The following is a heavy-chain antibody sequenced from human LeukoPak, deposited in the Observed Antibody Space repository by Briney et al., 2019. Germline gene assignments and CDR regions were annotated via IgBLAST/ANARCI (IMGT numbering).Heavy chain of an antibody. CDR3: ARGGPNRSGWTLDY. D-gene: IGHD6-19*01. Sequence: ASVKVSCKASVYTLTEYAMYWVRLAPGHSREWVGGSNAHSGNTESSQRFQGRRSITWDTSATTAYMELSSLTSEDTAVYYCARGGPNRSGWTLDYWGPGTLVTVSS. V-gene: IGHV1-3*01. CDR2: SNAHSGNT. J-gene: IGHJ4*02. CDR1: VYTLTEYA.